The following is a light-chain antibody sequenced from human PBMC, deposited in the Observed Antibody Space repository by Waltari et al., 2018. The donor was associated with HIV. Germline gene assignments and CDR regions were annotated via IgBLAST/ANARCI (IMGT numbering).Light chain of an antibody. Sequence: SYVLTQPPSVSVAPGETATVTCGGNNIGGKSVHWYQQQPGQAPILVGYDDTDRPSGIPERFSGSNSGNTATLTISRVEAGDEADYYCQVWDSSSDQVFGGGTKLTVL. CDR3: QVWDSSSDQV. CDR2: DDT. CDR1: NIGGKS. J-gene: IGLJ3*02. V-gene: IGLV3-21*02.